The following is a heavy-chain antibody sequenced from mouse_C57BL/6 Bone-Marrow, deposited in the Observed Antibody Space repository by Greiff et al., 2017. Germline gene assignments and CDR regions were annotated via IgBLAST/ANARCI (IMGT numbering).Heavy chain of an antibody. CDR1: GFSLSTFGMG. J-gene: IGHJ1*03. V-gene: IGHV8-8*01. CDR3: ARMFLRGYFDV. Sequence: QVTLKVSGPGILQPSQTLSLTCSFSGFSLSTFGMGVGWLRQPSGKGLEWLAHICWDDDKYYNPALKSRLTISKDTSKNQVYRKIANVDTADTDTYYCARMFLRGYFDVWGTGTTVTVSS. CDR2: ICWDDDK.